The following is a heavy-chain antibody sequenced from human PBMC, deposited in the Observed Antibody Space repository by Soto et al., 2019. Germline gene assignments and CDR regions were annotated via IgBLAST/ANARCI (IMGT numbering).Heavy chain of an antibody. D-gene: IGHD6-25*01. J-gene: IGHJ6*02. CDR1: GGSISSYY. Sequence: PSETLSLTCTVSGGSISSYYWSWIRQPPGKGLEWIGYIYYSGSTNYNPSLKSRVTISVDTSKNQFSLKLSSVTAADTAVYYCASLYSSEISYYYYGMDVWGQGTTVTVSS. CDR2: IYYSGST. V-gene: IGHV4-59*01. CDR3: ASLYSSEISYYYYGMDV.